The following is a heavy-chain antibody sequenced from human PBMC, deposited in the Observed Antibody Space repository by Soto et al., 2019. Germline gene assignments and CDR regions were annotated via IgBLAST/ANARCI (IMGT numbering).Heavy chain of an antibody. D-gene: IGHD3-10*01. CDR1: GFTFSSYA. V-gene: IGHV3-23*01. CDR2: ISGSGGST. CDR3: AKLGRGVIITPHFDY. Sequence: PGGSLRLSCAASGFTFSSYAMSWVRQAPGKGLEWVSAISGSGGSTYYADSVKGRFTISRDNSKNTLYLQMNSLRAEDTAVYYCAKLGRGVIITPHFDYWGQGTLVTVSS. J-gene: IGHJ4*02.